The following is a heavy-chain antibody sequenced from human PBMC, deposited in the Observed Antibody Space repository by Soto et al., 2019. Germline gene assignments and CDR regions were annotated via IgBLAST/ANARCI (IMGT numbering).Heavy chain of an antibody. CDR1: GGSISSYY. CDR2: IYYSGST. V-gene: IGHV4-59*01. D-gene: IGHD3-10*01. J-gene: IGHJ5*02. CDR3: ARSSYYYGSGP. Sequence: SETLCLTCTVSGGSISSYYWSWIRQPPGKGLEWIGYIYYSGSTNYNPSLKSRVTISVDTSKNQFSLKLSSVTAADTAVYYCARSSYYYGSGPWGQGTLVTVSS.